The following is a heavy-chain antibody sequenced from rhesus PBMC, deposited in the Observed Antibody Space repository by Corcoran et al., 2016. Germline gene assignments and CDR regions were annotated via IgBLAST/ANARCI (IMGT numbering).Heavy chain of an antibody. CDR2: IRSGGIT. D-gene: IGHD4-11*01. CDR3: ARGLIDY. V-gene: IGHV4-160*01. Sequence: QVQLQESGPGVVKPSETLSLTCAVYGGSINSNSWSWIRQPPGKGLEWIGRIRSGGITNYNPSLKSRVTISIDTSRNQFSLKLSSVTAADTAVYYCARGLIDYWGQGVLVTVSS. CDR1: GGSINSNS. J-gene: IGHJ4*01.